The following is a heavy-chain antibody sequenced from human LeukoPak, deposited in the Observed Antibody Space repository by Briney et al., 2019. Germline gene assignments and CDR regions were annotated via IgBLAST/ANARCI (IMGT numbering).Heavy chain of an antibody. CDR3: ASSGRGVIITDAFDI. J-gene: IGHJ3*02. V-gene: IGHV1-69*05. CDR1: GGTFSSYA. Sequence: ASVKVSCKASGGTFSSYAISWVRQAPGQGLGWMGGIIPIFGTANYAQKFQGRVTITTDESTSTAYMELSSLRSEDTAVYYCASSGRGVIITDAFDIWGQGTMVTVSS. CDR2: IIPIFGTA. D-gene: IGHD3-10*01.